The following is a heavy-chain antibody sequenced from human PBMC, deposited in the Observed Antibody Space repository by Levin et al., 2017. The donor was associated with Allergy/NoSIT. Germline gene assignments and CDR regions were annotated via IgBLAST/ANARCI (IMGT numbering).Heavy chain of an antibody. CDR1: GGSTSSTSYY. CDR3: TRQTWIHKGYFDS. V-gene: IGHV4-39*01. Sequence: SETLSLTCNVSGGSTSSTSYYWSWVRQPPGKALEWIGSIYHNGKTYYNPSLESRVTISVDTSRNQFSLKVNSVTAADTAVYSCTRQTWIHKGYFDSWGQGTLVTVSS. CDR2: IYHNGKT. D-gene: IGHD5-18*01. J-gene: IGHJ4*02.